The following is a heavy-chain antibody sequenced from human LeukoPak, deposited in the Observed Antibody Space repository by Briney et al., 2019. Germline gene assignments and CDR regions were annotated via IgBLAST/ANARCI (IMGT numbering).Heavy chain of an antibody. CDR3: ARDPGSLPAAIGYCYYGMDV. D-gene: IGHD2-2*02. J-gene: IGHJ6*02. CDR2: ISWNSGSI. CDR1: GFTFDDYA. Sequence: GGSLSLSCAASGFTFDDYAMHWVRQAPGKGLEWVSGISWNSGSIGYADSVKGRFTISRDNAKNSLYLQMNSLRAEDTAVYYCARDPGSLPAAIGYCYYGMDVWGQGTTVTVSS. V-gene: IGHV3-9*01.